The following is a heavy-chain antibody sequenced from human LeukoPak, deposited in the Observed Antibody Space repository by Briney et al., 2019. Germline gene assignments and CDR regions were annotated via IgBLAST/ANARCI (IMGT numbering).Heavy chain of an antibody. D-gene: IGHD3-3*01. CDR2: IYYSGSS. V-gene: IGHV4-39*07. Sequence: PSETLSLTCTVSGGSISSSSYYWGWIRRPPGKGLEWLGSIYYSGSSYYNPSLKSRVTISVDTSKNQFSLKLSSVTAADTAVYYCARATYYDFWSGYDYWGQGTLVTVSS. CDR3: ARATYYDFWSGYDY. J-gene: IGHJ4*02. CDR1: GGSISSSSYY.